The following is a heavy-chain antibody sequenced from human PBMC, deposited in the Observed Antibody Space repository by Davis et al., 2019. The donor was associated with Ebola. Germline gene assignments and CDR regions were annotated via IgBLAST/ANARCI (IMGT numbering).Heavy chain of an antibody. CDR3: ARAQFPTTSDH. V-gene: IGHV1-18*04. D-gene: IGHD1-1*01. CDR1: GYTFTHYG. CDR2: INPHNGNT. Sequence: ASVKVSCKASGYTFTHYGITWVRQAPGQGLEWMGWINPHNGNTNYAQNVQGRVIMTSDTATTTAYMEVGSLRSDDTAVYYCARAQFPTTSDHWGQGTLVTASS. J-gene: IGHJ4*02.